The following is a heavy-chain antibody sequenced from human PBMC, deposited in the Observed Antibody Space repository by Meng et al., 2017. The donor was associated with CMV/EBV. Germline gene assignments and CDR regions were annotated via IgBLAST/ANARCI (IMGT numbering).Heavy chain of an antibody. CDR1: GGSFSGYY. CDR3: ARRDGYKGGLDY. J-gene: IGHJ4*02. D-gene: IGHD5-24*01. CDR2: INHSGST. Sequence: SQTPSLTCAVYGGSFSGYYWSWSRQPPGKGREWIGEINHSGSTNYNPSLKSRVTISVDTSKNQFSLKLSSVTAADTAVYYCARRDGYKGGLDYWGQGTLVTVSS. V-gene: IGHV4-34*01.